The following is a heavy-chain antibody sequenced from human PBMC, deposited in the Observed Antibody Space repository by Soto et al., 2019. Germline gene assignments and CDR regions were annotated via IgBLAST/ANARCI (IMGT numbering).Heavy chain of an antibody. Sequence: QVQLVESGGGVVQPGRSLRLSCAASGFTFSSYAMHWVRQAPGKGLEWVAVISYDGSNKYYADSVKGRFTISRDNSKNTLYLQMNSLRAEDTAVYYCAREEASRDYYYYGMDVWGQGTTVTVSS. CDR3: AREEASRDYYYYGMDV. V-gene: IGHV3-30-3*01. J-gene: IGHJ6*02. CDR1: GFTFSSYA. CDR2: ISYDGSNK.